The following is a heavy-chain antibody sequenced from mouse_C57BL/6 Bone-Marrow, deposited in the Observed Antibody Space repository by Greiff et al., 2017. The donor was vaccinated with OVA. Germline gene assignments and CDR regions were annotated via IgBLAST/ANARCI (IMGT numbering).Heavy chain of an antibody. CDR2: IWRGGST. D-gene: IGHD2-2*01. Sequence: VKLVESGPGLVQPSQSLSITCTVSGFSLTSYGVHWVRQSPGKGLEWLGVIWRGGSTDYNAAFMSRLSITKDNSKSQVFFKMNSLQADDTAIYYCAKMGYDRDYYAMDYWGQGTSVTVSS. V-gene: IGHV2-5*01. J-gene: IGHJ4*01. CDR1: GFSLTSYG. CDR3: AKMGYDRDYYAMDY.